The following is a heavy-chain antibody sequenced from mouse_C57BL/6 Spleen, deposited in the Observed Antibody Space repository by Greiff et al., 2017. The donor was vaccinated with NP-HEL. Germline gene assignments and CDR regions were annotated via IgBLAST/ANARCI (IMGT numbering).Heavy chain of an antibody. V-gene: IGHV1-53*01. Sequence: QVQLQQPGTELVKPGASVKLSCKASGYTFTSYWMHWVKQRPGQGLEWIGNINPSNGGTKYNEKFKSKATLTVDKPSSTAYMQLSSLTSEDSAVYYCARWGDLYYYGSSAMDYWGQGTSVTVSS. J-gene: IGHJ4*01. CDR1: GYTFTSYW. CDR2: INPSNGGT. D-gene: IGHD1-1*01. CDR3: ARWGDLYYYGSSAMDY.